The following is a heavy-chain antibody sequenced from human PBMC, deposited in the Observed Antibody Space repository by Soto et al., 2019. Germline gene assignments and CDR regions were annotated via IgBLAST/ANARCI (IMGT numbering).Heavy chain of an antibody. CDR1: GLTISNAW. CDR2: IKTNTEGGTT. CDR3: TTGSVEGV. V-gene: IGHV3-15*07. Sequence: EVQLVESGGGFIYPGGSLRLSCAASGLTISNAWMNWVRQAPGKGLEWVGRIKTNTEGGTTDYAAAVKGRFTVSRDDSKNTLYLQMTSLKTEYTAVYYCTTGSVEGVWGQGTTVTVSS. D-gene: IGHD2-15*01. J-gene: IGHJ6*02.